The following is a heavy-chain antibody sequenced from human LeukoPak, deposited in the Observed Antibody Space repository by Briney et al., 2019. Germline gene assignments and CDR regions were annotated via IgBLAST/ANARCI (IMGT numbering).Heavy chain of an antibody. D-gene: IGHD3-3*02. CDR1: GGTFSSYA. Sequence: ASVKVSCKASGGTFSSYAISWERQAPGQGLEWMGGIIPIFGTANYAQKFQGRVTITADESTSTAYMELSSLGSEDTAVYYCARVGFLEWSAPFDYWGQGTLVTVSS. CDR3: ARVGFLEWSAPFDY. J-gene: IGHJ4*02. CDR2: IIPIFGTA. V-gene: IGHV1-69*13.